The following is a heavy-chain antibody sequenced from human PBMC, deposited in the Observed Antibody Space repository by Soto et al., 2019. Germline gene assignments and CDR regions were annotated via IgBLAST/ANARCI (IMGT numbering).Heavy chain of an antibody. CDR2: IYTSGTT. CDR3: AREVVASNNFIDY. V-gene: IGHV4-31*02. D-gene: IGHD4-4*01. J-gene: IGHJ4*02. Sequence: SETLSLTCSVSGASVSMGHNYLSWIRQYPGKGLEWIGYIYTSGTTFYNPSLKSRATISIDTSKNQFSLKLTSVTAADTAVYFCAREVVASNNFIDYWRKGSMFTVSS. CDR1: GASVSMGHNY.